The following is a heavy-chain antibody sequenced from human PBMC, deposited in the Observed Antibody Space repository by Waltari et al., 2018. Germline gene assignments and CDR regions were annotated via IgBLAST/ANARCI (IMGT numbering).Heavy chain of an antibody. CDR2: FYHDGVNK. V-gene: IGHV3-33*01. CDR3: ARVVGSISAEADY. D-gene: IGHD3-3*02. J-gene: IGHJ4*02. Sequence: QVQLVESGGGVVTSGRSLPPSCAACGFVFVCFGVHWVRQHPGKGLEWVTTFYHDGVNKYYADSVKGRFTISRDNSKKMVFLQMNSLRAEDTGVYYCARVVGSISAEADYWGQGTLVTVSS. CDR1: GFVFVCFG.